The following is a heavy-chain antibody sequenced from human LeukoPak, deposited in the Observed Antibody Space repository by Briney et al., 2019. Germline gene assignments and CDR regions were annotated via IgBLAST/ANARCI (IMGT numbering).Heavy chain of an antibody. J-gene: IGHJ4*02. CDR1: GGSISSSSYY. CDR3: ARLFISYYFDY. Sequence: SETLSLTCTVSGGSISSSSYYWGWIRQPPGKGLEWIGSIYYSGSTYFNPSLKSRVTISVDTSKNQFSLKLSSVTAADTAVYYCARLFISYYFDYWGQGTLVTVSS. CDR2: IYYSGST. D-gene: IGHD3-10*01. V-gene: IGHV4-39*01.